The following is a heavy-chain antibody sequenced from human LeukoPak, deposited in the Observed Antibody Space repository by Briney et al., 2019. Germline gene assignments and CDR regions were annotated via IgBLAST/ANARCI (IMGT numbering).Heavy chain of an antibody. Sequence: SETLSLTCTVSGASMRTYYWSWIRQPPGKGLESIGFIYHSGSTDYNPSLKSRGTISVDTSKNQFSLKLSSVTAADTAVYYCARTNYYGSGSYYPDLWGQGTLVTVSS. CDR3: ARTNYYGSGSYYPDL. D-gene: IGHD3-10*01. V-gene: IGHV4-59*08. J-gene: IGHJ5*02. CDR2: IYHSGST. CDR1: GASMRTYY.